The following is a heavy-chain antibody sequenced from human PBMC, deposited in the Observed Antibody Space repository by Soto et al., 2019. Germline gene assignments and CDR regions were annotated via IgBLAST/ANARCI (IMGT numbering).Heavy chain of an antibody. CDR2: IHYSGST. D-gene: IGHD6-19*01. CDR1: GDSISGYY. Sequence: QVQLQESGPGLVKPSETLSLTCTVSGDSISGYYWNWIRQPPGKGLEWIGYIHYSGSTDYNPSLKXRXTXPXNTPKNQFPLKLSSVTAADTAVYYCASGRWLPLPTNWGQGTLVTVSS. V-gene: IGHV4-59*01. CDR3: ASGRWLPLPTN. J-gene: IGHJ4*02.